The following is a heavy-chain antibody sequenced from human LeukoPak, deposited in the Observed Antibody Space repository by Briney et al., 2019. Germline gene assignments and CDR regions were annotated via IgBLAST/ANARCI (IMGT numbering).Heavy chain of an antibody. CDR3: ALSREAAGTVFDD. J-gene: IGHJ4*02. CDR1: GFTFSSYW. Sequence: PGGSLRLSCTAPGFTFSSYWMHWVRQAPGKGLVWVSRINSGGRSTTYADSVKGRFTISRDNAKNTLYLQMNSLRAEDTAVYYCALSREAAGTVFDDWGQGTLVTVSS. D-gene: IGHD6-13*01. CDR2: INSGGRST. V-gene: IGHV3-74*01.